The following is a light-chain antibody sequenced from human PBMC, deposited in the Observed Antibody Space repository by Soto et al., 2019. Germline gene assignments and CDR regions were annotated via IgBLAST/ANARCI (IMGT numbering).Light chain of an antibody. CDR2: SDI. Sequence: QSVLTQPPSASGTPGQRVTISCSGGYSNIGINTVDWYQQVPGRAPKLLIYSDIHRPSGVPDRFSGSKSGTSASLAISGLQSEDEADFYCAVWDDSLNGWVFGGGTKLTVL. V-gene: IGLV1-44*01. J-gene: IGLJ3*02. CDR1: YSNIGINT. CDR3: AVWDDSLNGWV.